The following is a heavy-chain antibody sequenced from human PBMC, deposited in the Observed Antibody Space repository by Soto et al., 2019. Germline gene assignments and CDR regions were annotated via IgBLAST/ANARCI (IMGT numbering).Heavy chain of an antibody. CDR3: AKEEGFLEWLTYAFDI. CDR2: ISGSGGST. D-gene: IGHD3-3*01. Sequence: GGSLRLSCAASGFTFSSYAMSWVRQAPGKGLEWVSAISGSGGSTYYADSVKGRFTISRDNSKNTLYLQMNSLRAEDTDVSCCAKEEGFLEWLTYAFDIWGQGTMVTVSS. V-gene: IGHV3-23*01. J-gene: IGHJ3*02. CDR1: GFTFSSYA.